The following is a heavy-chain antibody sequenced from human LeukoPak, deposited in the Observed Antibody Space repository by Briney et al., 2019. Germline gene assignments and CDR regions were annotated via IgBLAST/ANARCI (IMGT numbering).Heavy chain of an antibody. V-gene: IGHV4-4*07. D-gene: IGHD1-26*01. CDR1: GGSISDYY. Sequence: NPSETLSLTCTVSGGSISDYYWNWILQPAGKGLEWFGRIYACGSTNYNPSLRSRVTISVDKSKNQFSLKLTSATAADTAVYYCARSYLGGTYYDWFDPWGQGTLVTVSS. J-gene: IGHJ5*02. CDR2: IYACGST. CDR3: ARSYLGGTYYDWFDP.